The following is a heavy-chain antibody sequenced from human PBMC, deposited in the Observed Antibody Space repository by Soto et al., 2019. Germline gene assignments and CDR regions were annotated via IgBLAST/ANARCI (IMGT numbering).Heavy chain of an antibody. Sequence: PGGSLRLSCAASGFTFNSYAMSWVRQAPGKGLEWVSAISGSGGSTYYADSVKGRFTISRDNSKNTLYLQMNSLRGEDTAVYYCAKKGGNSYGRNFDYCGQGTLVTVSS. J-gene: IGHJ4*02. CDR1: GFTFNSYA. V-gene: IGHV3-23*01. CDR3: AKKGGNSYGRNFDY. CDR2: ISGSGGST. D-gene: IGHD5-18*01.